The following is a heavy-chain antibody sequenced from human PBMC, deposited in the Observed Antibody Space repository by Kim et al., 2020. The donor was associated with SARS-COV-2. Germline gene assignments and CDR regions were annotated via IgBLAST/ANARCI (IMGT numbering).Heavy chain of an antibody. V-gene: IGHV3-7*01. J-gene: IGHJ6*03. CDR3: ARTERPDYYMDV. Sequence: YYVDSVKGRFTISRDNAKNSLYLQMNSLRAEDTAVYYCARTERPDYYMDVWGKGTTVTVSS.